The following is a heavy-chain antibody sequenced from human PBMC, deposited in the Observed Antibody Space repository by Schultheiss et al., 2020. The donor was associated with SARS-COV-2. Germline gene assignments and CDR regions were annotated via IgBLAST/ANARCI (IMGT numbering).Heavy chain of an antibody. CDR1: GGSISSYY. Sequence: SETLSLTCTVSGGSISSYYWSWIRQPPGKGLEWIGYIYYSGSTNYNPSLKSRVTISVDTSKNQFSLKLSSVTAADTAVYYCARETYYDILTGSPSYDYWGQGTLVTVSS. J-gene: IGHJ4*02. V-gene: IGHV4-59*12. D-gene: IGHD3-9*01. CDR3: ARETYYDILTGSPSYDY. CDR2: IYYSGST.